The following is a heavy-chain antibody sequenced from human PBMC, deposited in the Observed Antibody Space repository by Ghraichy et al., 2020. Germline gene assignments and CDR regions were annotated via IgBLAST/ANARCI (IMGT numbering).Heavy chain of an antibody. V-gene: IGHV3-30*04. CDR1: GSTFSDNA. Sequence: GGSLRLSCAASGSTFSDNAMHWVRQAPGKGLEWVAVISHDGSNRYYTDSVKGRFTISRDNSKNTVYLQMNSLRAEDTAVYYCARENYYYDSSGYFIDYWGQGTLVTVSS. CDR2: ISHDGSNR. CDR3: ARENYYYDSSGYFIDY. J-gene: IGHJ4*02. D-gene: IGHD3-22*01.